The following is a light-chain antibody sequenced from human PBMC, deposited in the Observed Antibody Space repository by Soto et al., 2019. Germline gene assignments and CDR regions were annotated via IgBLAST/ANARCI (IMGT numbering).Light chain of an antibody. J-gene: IGLJ1*01. CDR2: DIR. Sequence: QSALTQPASVSGSPGQSITISCTGTSSDVGGYKYVSWYQQHPGKAPKLMIYDIRNRPSGVSNRFSGSKSGNTASLTISELQAEDEAIYYCSSYTSSSTRVFGTGTKLTVL. V-gene: IGLV2-14*03. CDR1: SSDVGGYKY. CDR3: SSYTSSSTRV.